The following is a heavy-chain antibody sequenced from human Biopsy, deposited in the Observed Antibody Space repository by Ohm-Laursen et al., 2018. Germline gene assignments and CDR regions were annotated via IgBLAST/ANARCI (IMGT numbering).Heavy chain of an antibody. V-gene: IGHV3-21*01. D-gene: IGHD6-6*01. Sequence: SLRLSCAASGFSVSSYDMKWVRQAPGKGLEWISYISETSSHIYDADSARGRFTVPRDIAKNSLYLQLNSLRVEDTAVYYCARDSSRRAREGGMDVWGQGTTVTVSS. CDR3: ARDSSRRAREGGMDV. J-gene: IGHJ6*02. CDR1: GFSVSSYD. CDR2: ISETSSHI.